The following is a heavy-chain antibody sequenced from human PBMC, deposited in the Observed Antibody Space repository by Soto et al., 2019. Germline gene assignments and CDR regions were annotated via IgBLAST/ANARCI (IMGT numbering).Heavy chain of an antibody. J-gene: IGHJ4*02. V-gene: IGHV4-31*03. CDR3: ARGRSYGDYAPSLFDY. CDR2: IYYSGST. D-gene: IGHD4-17*01. CDR1: GGSISSGGYY. Sequence: QVQLQESGPGLVKPSQTLSLTCTVSGGSISSGGYYWSWIRQHPGKGLEWIGYIYYSGSTYYNPSLKGRVTISVDTSKNQFSLKLSSVTAADTAVYYCARGRSYGDYAPSLFDYWGQGTLVTVSS.